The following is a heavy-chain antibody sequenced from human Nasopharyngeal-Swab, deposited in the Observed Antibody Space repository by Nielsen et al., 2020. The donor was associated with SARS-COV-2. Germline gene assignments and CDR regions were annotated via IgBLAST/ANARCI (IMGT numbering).Heavy chain of an antibody. J-gene: IGHJ5*02. CDR2: IYTSGST. CDR3: ARDPGFSYYEGWFDP. Sequence: SETLSLTCTVSGGSISSGSYYWSWIRQPAGKGLEWIGRIYTSGSTNYNPSLKSRVTISLDTSKNQFSLKLSSVTAADTAVYYCARDPGFSYYEGWFDPWGQGALVTVSS. V-gene: IGHV4-61*02. D-gene: IGHD3-3*01. CDR1: GGSISSGSYY.